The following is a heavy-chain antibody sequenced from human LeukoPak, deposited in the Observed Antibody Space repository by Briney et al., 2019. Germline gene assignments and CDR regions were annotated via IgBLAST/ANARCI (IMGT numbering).Heavy chain of an antibody. V-gene: IGHV1-2*02. Sequence: ASVKVSCKASGYTFTGYYMHWVRQAPGQGLEWMGWINPNSGGTNYAQKFQGRVTMTRDTSISTAYMELSRLRSDDTAVYYCARDPPGAYYYYYMDVWGKGTTVTVSS. D-gene: IGHD3-10*01. J-gene: IGHJ6*03. CDR1: GYTFTGYY. CDR3: ARDPPGAYYYYYMDV. CDR2: INPNSGGT.